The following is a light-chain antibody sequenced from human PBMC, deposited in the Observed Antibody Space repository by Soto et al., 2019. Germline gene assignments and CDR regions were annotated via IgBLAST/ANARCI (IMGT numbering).Light chain of an antibody. J-gene: IGKJ1*01. CDR2: KAS. V-gene: IGKV1-5*03. Sequence: IQLTQSPSSLSASVGDRVTITCRASQGISSHLAWYQQKPGKAPDLLIYKASRLESGVPSRFSGSGSGTEFALTISSLQPADFATYYCQQYNTYSWTFGQGTKVDIK. CDR3: QQYNTYSWT. CDR1: QGISSH.